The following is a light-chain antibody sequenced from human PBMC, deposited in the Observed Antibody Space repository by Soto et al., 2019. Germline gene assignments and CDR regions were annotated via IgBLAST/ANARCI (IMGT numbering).Light chain of an antibody. CDR2: KAS. CDR3: QQFDSYPYT. Sequence: DIQMIQSPSTLSASVGDRVTITCRASQSIGSWLAWYQQKPGKAPKVLIYKASNLERGVPSRFSGSGSGTEFTLTISSLQPDDFATYYCQQFDSYPYTVGQGTKVDTK. CDR1: QSIGSW. J-gene: IGKJ2*01. V-gene: IGKV1-5*03.